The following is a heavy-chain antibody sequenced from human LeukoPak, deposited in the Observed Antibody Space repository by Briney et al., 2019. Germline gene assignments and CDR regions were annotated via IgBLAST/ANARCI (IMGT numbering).Heavy chain of an antibody. Sequence: GRSLRLSCAASGFTFSTYGMHWVRQAPGKGLEWVAVISYAVNIKYYADSVKGRFTISRDSSSKTVFLQMNSLRTEDTAVYYCVREGYYESGSSPTFYFDYWGQGTLVTVSS. D-gene: IGHD3-10*01. CDR1: GFTFSTYG. J-gene: IGHJ4*02. V-gene: IGHV3-30*03. CDR2: ISYAVNIK. CDR3: VREGYYESGSSPTFYFDY.